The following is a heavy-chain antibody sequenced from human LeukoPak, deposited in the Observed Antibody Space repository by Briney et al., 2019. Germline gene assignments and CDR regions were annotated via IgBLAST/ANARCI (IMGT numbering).Heavy chain of an antibody. CDR2: IYHSGMT. CDR3: ARDLVENSRGHDF. J-gene: IGHJ4*02. CDR1: GGSISSPNW. D-gene: IGHD2-15*01. Sequence: PSGTLSLTCAVSGGSISSPNWWSWVRQPPGKGLEWIGEIYHSGMTNYKTSLKSRVTIPVDESKNQFSLKLSSVTAADTAVYYCARDLVENSRGHDFWGQGILVIVSS. V-gene: IGHV4-4*02.